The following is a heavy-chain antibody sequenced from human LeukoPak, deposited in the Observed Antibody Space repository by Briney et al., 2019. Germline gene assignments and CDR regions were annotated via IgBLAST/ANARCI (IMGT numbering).Heavy chain of an antibody. D-gene: IGHD4-23*01. J-gene: IGHJ4*02. CDR1: GFTFSSYW. Sequence: GGSLRLSCAASGFTFSSYWMNWVRQAPGKGLVWVSRIARDGSSTTYADSVKGRFSISRDNAKNTLYLQMNSLRVEDTAVYYCARGRPHGNDYWGQGTPVTVSS. CDR3: ARGRPHGNDY. CDR2: IARDGSST. V-gene: IGHV3-74*01.